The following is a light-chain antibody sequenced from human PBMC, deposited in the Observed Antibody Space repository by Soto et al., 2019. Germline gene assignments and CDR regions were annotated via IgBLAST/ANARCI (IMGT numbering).Light chain of an antibody. V-gene: IGLV2-11*01. CDR1: SSNVGGYNY. J-gene: IGLJ1*01. CDR3: CSYAGSYTYV. CDR2: DVI. Sequence: QSALTQPRSVSGSPGQSVTISCTGTSSNVGGYNYVSWYQQHPGKAPKLIIYDVIKRPSGVPDRFSGSKSGNTASLTISGLQAEDEADYYCCSYAGSYTYVFATGTKVTVL.